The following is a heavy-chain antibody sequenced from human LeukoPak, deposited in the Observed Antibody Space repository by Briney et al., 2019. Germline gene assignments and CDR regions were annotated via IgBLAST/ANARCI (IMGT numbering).Heavy chain of an antibody. CDR3: ARDSGYDGVDY. CDR2: INHSGST. J-gene: IGHJ4*02. CDR1: GGSFSGYY. V-gene: IGHV4-34*01. Sequence: PSETLSLTCAVYGGSFSGYYWSWIRQPPGKGLEWIGEINHSGSTNYNPSLKSRVTISLDTSKNQFSLNLSSVTAADTAVYYCARDSGYDGVDYWGQGTLVTVSS. D-gene: IGHD5-12*01.